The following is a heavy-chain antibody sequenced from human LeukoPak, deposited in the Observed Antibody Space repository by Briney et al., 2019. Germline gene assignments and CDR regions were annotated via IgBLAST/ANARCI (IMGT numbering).Heavy chain of an antibody. D-gene: IGHD4-17*01. CDR3: ASYGDYLLTYMDV. Sequence: GGSLRLSCAASGFTFSSYSMNWVRQAPGKGLEWVSVIYSGGSTYYADSVKGRFTISRDNSKNTLYLQMNSLRAEDAAVYYCASYGDYLLTYMDVWGKGTTVTVSS. J-gene: IGHJ6*03. CDR2: IYSGGST. V-gene: IGHV3-53*01. CDR1: GFTFSSYS.